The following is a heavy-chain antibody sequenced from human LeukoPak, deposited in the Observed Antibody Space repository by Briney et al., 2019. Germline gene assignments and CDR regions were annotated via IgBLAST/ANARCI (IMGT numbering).Heavy chain of an antibody. CDR3: ARETLYQLTRGAFDY. CDR1: GGSISSSSYY. CDR2: IYYSGST. Sequence: SETLSLTCTVSGGSISSSSYYWGWIRQPPGKGLEWIGSIYYSGSTYYNPSLKSRVTISVDTSRNQFSLKLSSVTAADTAVYYCARETLYQLTRGAFDYWGQGTLVTVTS. D-gene: IGHD2-2*01. V-gene: IGHV4-39*02. J-gene: IGHJ4*02.